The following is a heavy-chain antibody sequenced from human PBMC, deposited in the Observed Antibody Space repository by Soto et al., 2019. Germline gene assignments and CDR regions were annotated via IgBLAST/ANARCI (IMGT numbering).Heavy chain of an antibody. J-gene: IGHJ6*02. Sequence: SVKVSCKASGGTFSSYAISWVRQAPGQGLEWMGGIIPIFGTANYAQKFQGRVTITADESTSTAYMELSSLRSEDTAVYYCARAFVVVVVAAWVGGMDVWGQGTTVTVSS. CDR3: ARAFVVVVVAAWVGGMDV. CDR2: IIPIFGTA. D-gene: IGHD2-15*01. V-gene: IGHV1-69*13. CDR1: GGTFSSYA.